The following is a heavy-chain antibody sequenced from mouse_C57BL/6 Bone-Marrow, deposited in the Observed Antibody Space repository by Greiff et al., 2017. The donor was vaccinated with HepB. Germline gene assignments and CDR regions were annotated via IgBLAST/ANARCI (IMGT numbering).Heavy chain of an antibody. J-gene: IGHJ1*03. CDR2: ISSGGSYT. Sequence: EVQLVESGGDLVKPGGSLKLSCAASGFTFSSYGMSWVRQTPDKRLEWVATISSGGSYTYYPDSVKGRFTISRDNAKNTLYLQMSSLKSEDTAMYYCARHTPRWLLRTPGYFDVWGTGTTVTVSS. V-gene: IGHV5-6*01. CDR1: GFTFSSYG. CDR3: ARHTPRWLLRTPGYFDV. D-gene: IGHD2-3*01.